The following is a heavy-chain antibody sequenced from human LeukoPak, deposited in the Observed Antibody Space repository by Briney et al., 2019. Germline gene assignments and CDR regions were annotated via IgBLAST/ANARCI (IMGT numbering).Heavy chain of an antibody. J-gene: IGHJ4*02. Sequence: GFTFXSYGMSWVRQAPGKGLEWVSYISSSSSTIYYADSVKGRFTISRDNAKNSLYLQMSSLRVEDTGVYYCARGYGSGSPFDYWGQGTLVTVSS. D-gene: IGHD3-10*01. CDR2: ISSSSSTI. CDR1: GFTFXSYG. V-gene: IGHV3-48*01. CDR3: ARGYGSGSPFDY.